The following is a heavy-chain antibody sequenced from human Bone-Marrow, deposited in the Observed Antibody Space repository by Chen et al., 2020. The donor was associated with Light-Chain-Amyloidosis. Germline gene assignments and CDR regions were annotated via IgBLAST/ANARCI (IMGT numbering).Heavy chain of an antibody. Sequence: EVQLVESGGGLLQRGGSLRLSVAASGFAFGSYAIGWFGQAPGKGLEWVSTISGSGGSRYYGDSVKGRLTISRDNSKNTLYLQMNSLRAEDTAVYYCAKDISYDDILPDYPADAFDIWGQGTMVTVSS. CDR1: GFAFGSYA. V-gene: IGHV3-23*04. CDR2: ISGSGGSR. D-gene: IGHD3-9*01. J-gene: IGHJ3*02. CDR3: AKDISYDDILPDYPADAFDI.